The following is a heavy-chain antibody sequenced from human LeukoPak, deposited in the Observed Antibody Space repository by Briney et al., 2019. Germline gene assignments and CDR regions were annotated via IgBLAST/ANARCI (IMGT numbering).Heavy chain of an antibody. CDR3: ARSLLLWFGELFTGLDY. J-gene: IGHJ4*02. Sequence: PGGSLRLSCAASGFTFSSYGMHWVRQAPGKGLEWVAVIWYDGSNKYYTDSVKGRFTISRDNSKNTLYLQMNSLRAEDTAVYYCARSLLLWFGELFTGLDYWGQGTLVTVSS. CDR2: IWYDGSNK. CDR1: GFTFSSYG. D-gene: IGHD3-10*01. V-gene: IGHV3-33*01.